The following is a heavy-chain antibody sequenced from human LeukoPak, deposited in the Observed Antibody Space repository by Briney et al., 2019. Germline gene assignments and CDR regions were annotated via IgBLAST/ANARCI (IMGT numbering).Heavy chain of an antibody. J-gene: IGHJ6*02. CDR1: GFSLSSSGMC. Sequence: SGPTLVNPTQTLTLTCTFSGFSLSSSGMCVSWIRQPPGKALEWLARIDWDDDKHYTTSLETRLTISKDTSKNQVVLTMTSMDPVDTTTYYCARNRGYSGYGMDVWGQGTTVTVSS. CDR3: ARNRGYSGYGMDV. D-gene: IGHD5-12*01. CDR2: IDWDDDK. V-gene: IGHV2-70*11.